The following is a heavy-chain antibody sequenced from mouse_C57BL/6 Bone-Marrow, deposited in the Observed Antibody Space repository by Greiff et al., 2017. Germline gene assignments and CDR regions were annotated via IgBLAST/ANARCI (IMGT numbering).Heavy chain of an antibody. Sequence: VKLQESGAELVRPGTSVKMSCKASGYTFTNYWIGWAKQRPGHGLEWIGDIYPGGGYTNYNEKFKGKATLTADKSSSTAYMQFSSLTSEDSAIYYCARGDYYGSSSYYAMDYWGQGTSVTVSS. J-gene: IGHJ4*01. V-gene: IGHV1-63*01. CDR1: GYTFTNYW. CDR3: ARGDYYGSSSYYAMDY. CDR2: IYPGGGYT. D-gene: IGHD1-1*01.